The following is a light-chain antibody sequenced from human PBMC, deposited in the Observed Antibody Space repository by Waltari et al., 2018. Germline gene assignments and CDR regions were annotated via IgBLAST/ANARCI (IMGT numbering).Light chain of an antibody. CDR3: QKYGSRPAT. V-gene: IGKV3-20*01. CDR1: QSVSRS. Sequence: DIVLTQSPGLPSSSPGERATLSCSASQSVSRSLAWYQQKPGQAPRLLIYDASSRATGIPDRFSGSGSGTDFSLTISRLEPEDFAVYYCQKYGSRPATFGQGTKVEIK. J-gene: IGKJ1*01. CDR2: DAS.